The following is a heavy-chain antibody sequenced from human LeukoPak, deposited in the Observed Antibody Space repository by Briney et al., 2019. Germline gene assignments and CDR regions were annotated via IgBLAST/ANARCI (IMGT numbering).Heavy chain of an antibody. V-gene: IGHV1-69*13. CDR2: IIPIFGTA. D-gene: IGHD3-3*01. CDR1: GYTFTSYG. Sequence: GASVKVSCKASGYTFTSYGISWVRQAPGQGLEWMGGIIPIFGTANYAQKFRGRVTITADESTSTAYMELSSLRSEDTAVYYCASGPRVTIFGVDPYYFDYWGQGTLVTVSS. CDR3: ASGPRVTIFGVDPYYFDY. J-gene: IGHJ4*02.